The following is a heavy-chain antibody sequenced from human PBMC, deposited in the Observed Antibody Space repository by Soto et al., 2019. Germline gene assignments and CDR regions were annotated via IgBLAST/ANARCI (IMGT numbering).Heavy chain of an antibody. V-gene: IGHV4-39*01. CDR1: GGSISSSSYY. Sequence: PSETLSLTCTVSGGSISSSSYYWGWIRQPPGKGLEWIGSFYSGGYTYYNPSLKSRVTISVDTSKNHFSLKLSSVTAADTAVYFFARYGERHAAFSFWGQGTL. CDR2: FYSGGYT. J-gene: IGHJ3*01. D-gene: IGHD3-3*02. CDR3: ARYGERHAAFSF.